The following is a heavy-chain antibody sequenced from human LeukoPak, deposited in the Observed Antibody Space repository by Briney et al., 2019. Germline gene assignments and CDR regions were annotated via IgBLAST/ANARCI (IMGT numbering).Heavy chain of an antibody. CDR3: AREGHDAFDI. J-gene: IGHJ3*02. Sequence: PSETLSLTCTVSGGSISSYYWSWIRQPPGKGLEWIGYIYYSGSTNYNPSLKSRVTISVDTSKNQFSLKLSSVTAADTAVYYCAREGHDAFDIWGQGTMVTVSS. V-gene: IGHV4-59*01. CDR2: IYYSGST. CDR1: GGSISSYY.